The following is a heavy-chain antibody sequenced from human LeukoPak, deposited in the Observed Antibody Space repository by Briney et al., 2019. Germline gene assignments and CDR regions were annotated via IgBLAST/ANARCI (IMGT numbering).Heavy chain of an antibody. Sequence: ASVKVSFKASGYTFTAYYIHWLRQAPGQGPEWMGWIKPDSGSSHYAQKFQGRVTMTRDTSSNSAYMDPTRLKSDDTAVYYCARARVPIAVAGLYYFDYWGQGALVTVSS. CDR2: IKPDSGSS. CDR1: GYTFTAYY. J-gene: IGHJ4*02. V-gene: IGHV1-2*02. CDR3: ARARVPIAVAGLYYFDY. D-gene: IGHD6-19*01.